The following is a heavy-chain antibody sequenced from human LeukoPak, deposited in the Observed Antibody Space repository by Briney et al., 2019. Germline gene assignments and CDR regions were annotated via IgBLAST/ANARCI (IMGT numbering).Heavy chain of an antibody. CDR3: ARETYDSSGCWSRGVVY. J-gene: IGHJ4*02. V-gene: IGHV4-59*01. Sequence: SETLSLTCTVSGGSISSYYWSWIRQPPGKGLEWIGYIYYSGSTNYNPSLKSRVTISIDTSKNQFSLKLSSVTAADTAVYYCARETYDSSGCWSRGVVYWGQGTLVTVSS. CDR1: GGSISSYY. CDR2: IYYSGST. D-gene: IGHD3-22*01.